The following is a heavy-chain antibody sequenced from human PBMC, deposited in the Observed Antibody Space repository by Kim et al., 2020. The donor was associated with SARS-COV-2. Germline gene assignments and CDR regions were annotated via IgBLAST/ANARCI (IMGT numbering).Heavy chain of an antibody. CDR3: ARVTCSSTSCNSYYYYYGMDV. CDR1: GGTFSSYA. CDR2: IIPIFGTA. J-gene: IGHJ6*02. V-gene: IGHV1-69*13. Sequence: SVKVSCKASGGTFSSYAISWVRQAPGQGLEWMGGIIPIFGTADYAQKFQGRVTITADESTSTAYMELSSLRSEDTAVYYCARVTCSSTSCNSYYYYYGMDVWGQGTTVTVSS. D-gene: IGHD2-2*01.